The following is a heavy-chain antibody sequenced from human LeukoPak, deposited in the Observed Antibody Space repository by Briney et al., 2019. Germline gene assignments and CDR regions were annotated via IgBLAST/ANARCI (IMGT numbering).Heavy chain of an antibody. Sequence: GGSLRLSCAASGFSFRSYNMNWVRQAPGKGLEWVSSISSSSSYIYYADSVKGRFTISRDNAKNSLYLQMNSLRAEDTAVYYCARDWDCSSTSCLLGVDAFDIWGQGTMVTVSS. D-gene: IGHD2-2*01. V-gene: IGHV3-21*04. CDR3: ARDWDCSSTSCLLGVDAFDI. CDR1: GFSFRSYN. J-gene: IGHJ3*02. CDR2: ISSSSSYI.